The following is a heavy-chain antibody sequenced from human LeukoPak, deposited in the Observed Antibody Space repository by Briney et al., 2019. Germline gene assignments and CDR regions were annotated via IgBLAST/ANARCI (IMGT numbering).Heavy chain of an antibody. CDR2: IYYSGST. D-gene: IGHD2-15*01. Sequence: PSETLSLTCTVSGGSISSSSYYWGWIRQPPGKGLEWIGSIYYSGSTYYNPSLKSRITISVDTSKNQFSLKLSSVTAADTAVYYCATLGYCSGGSCRYFDYWGQGTLVIVSS. V-gene: IGHV4-39*01. CDR3: ATLGYCSGGSCRYFDY. J-gene: IGHJ4*02. CDR1: GGSISSSSYY.